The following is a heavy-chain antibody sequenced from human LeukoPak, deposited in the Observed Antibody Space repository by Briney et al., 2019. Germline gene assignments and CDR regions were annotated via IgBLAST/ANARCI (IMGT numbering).Heavy chain of an antibody. CDR3: ARDSTMIDLWYYYYMDV. CDR2: INPNSGGT. Sequence: GASVKVSCKASGYTFTGYYMHWVRQAPGQGLEWMGWINPNSGGTNYAQKFQGRVTMTRDTSISTAYMELSRLRSDDTAVYYCARDSTMIDLWYYYYMDVWGKGTTVTVSS. J-gene: IGHJ6*03. D-gene: IGHD3-22*01. CDR1: GYTFTGYY. V-gene: IGHV1-2*02.